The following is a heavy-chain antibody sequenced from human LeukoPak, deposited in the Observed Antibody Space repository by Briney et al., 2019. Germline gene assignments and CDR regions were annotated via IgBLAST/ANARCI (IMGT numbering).Heavy chain of an antibody. CDR2: IIPIFGTA. CDR3: ARGYYDSSGYWVPERNYYYFYGMDV. J-gene: IGHJ6*02. D-gene: IGHD3-22*01. CDR1: GGTFSSYA. V-gene: IGHV1-69*13. Sequence: SVKVSCKASGGTFSSYAISWVRQAPGQGLEWMGGIIPIFGTANYAQKFQGRVTITADESTSTAYMELSSLRSGDTAVYYCARGYYDSSGYWVPERNYYYFYGMDVWGQGTTVTVSS.